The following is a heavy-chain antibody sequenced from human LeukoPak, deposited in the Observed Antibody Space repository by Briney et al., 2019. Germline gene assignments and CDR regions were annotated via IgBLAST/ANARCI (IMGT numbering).Heavy chain of an antibody. CDR2: ISGSGGST. CDR3: AHISSSWPDY. CDR1: GFTFSSYA. D-gene: IGHD6-13*01. Sequence: GGSLRLSCAASGFTFSSYAMSWVRQAPGKGLEWVSAISGSGGSTYYADSVKGRFTIPRDNSKNALYLQMNSLRAEDTAVYYCAHISSSWPDYWGQGTLVTVSS. V-gene: IGHV3-23*01. J-gene: IGHJ4*02.